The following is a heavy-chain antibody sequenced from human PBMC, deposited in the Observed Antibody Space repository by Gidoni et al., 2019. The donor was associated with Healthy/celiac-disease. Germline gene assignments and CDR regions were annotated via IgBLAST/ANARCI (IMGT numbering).Heavy chain of an antibody. CDR2: INHSGRT. CDR1: GGSFSGYY. CDR3: ARFLRGRTKFFDY. J-gene: IGHJ4*02. D-gene: IGHD3-16*01. Sequence: QVPLQQWGAGLFKPSETLSLTCAVYGGSFSGYYWSWIRQPPGKGLEWIGEINHSGRTNYNPSLKSRVTISVDTSKNQFSLKLSYVTAADTAVYYCARFLRGRTKFFDYWGQGTLVTVSS. V-gene: IGHV4-34*01.